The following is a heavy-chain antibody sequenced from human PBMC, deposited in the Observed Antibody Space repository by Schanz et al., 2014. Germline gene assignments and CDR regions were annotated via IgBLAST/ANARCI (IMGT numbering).Heavy chain of an antibody. J-gene: IGHJ4*02. CDR1: GGTFSSYT. D-gene: IGHD3-10*01. Sequence: QVQLVQSGAEVKKPGSSVKVSCKASGGTFSSYTISWVRQAPGQGLEWMGIINLSGGSTNNAQKFQGRLTMTRDTSTSTVYMELSSLRSEDTAVHYCARGRGFYDYWGQGTLVTVSS. CDR2: INLSGGST. V-gene: IGHV1-46*01. CDR3: ARGRGFYDY.